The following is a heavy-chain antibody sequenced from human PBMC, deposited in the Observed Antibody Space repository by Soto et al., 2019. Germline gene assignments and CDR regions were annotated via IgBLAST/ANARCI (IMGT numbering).Heavy chain of an antibody. CDR3: ASVIGDDLPFGLLDY. J-gene: IGHJ4*02. CDR2: ISGSGST. V-gene: IGHV3-23*01. Sequence: TGGSLRLSCAASGFTFKNFAMSWVRQAPGKGLEWVSAISGSGSTYYADSVKGRFTISRDNSKNTLYLQMNSLRAEDTAVYYCASVIGDDLPFGLLDYWGQGTLVTVSS. D-gene: IGHD3-16*02. CDR1: GFTFKNFA.